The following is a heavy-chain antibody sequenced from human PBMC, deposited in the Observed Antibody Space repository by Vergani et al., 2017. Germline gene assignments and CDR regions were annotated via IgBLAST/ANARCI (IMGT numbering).Heavy chain of an antibody. J-gene: IGHJ4*02. Sequence: QVQLVESGAEVKKPGASVKVSCKASGYTFTSYAMNWVRQAPGQGLEWMGFISHTGNPTYAQDFTGRFVFSRDRSVSTAYLQISSLKAEDTAVYYCAKMSWDSGVVNFDYWGQGTLVTVSS. CDR1: GYTFTSYA. V-gene: IGHV7-4-1*02. D-gene: IGHD3-22*01. CDR2: ISHTGNP. CDR3: AKMSWDSGVVNFDY.